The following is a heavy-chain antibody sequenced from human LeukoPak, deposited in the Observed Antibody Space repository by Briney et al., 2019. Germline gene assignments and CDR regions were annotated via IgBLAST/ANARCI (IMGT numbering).Heavy chain of an antibody. Sequence: SVKVSCKASGGTFSSYAIGWVRQAPGQGLEWMGGIIPIFGTANYAQKFQGRVTITTDESTSTAYMELSSLRSEDTAVYYCASATERYCSSTSCYSTDYWGQGTLVTVSS. CDR1: GGTFSSYA. CDR3: ASATERYCSSTSCYSTDY. J-gene: IGHJ4*02. CDR2: IIPIFGTA. D-gene: IGHD2-2*01. V-gene: IGHV1-69*05.